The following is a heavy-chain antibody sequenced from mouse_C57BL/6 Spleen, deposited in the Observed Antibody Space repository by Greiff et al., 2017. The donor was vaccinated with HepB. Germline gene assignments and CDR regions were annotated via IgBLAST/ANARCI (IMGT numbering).Heavy chain of an antibody. V-gene: IGHV1-82*01. CDR3: AGGDIMDY. CDR2: IYPGDGDT. Sequence: QVQLQQSGPELVKPGASVKISCKASGYAFSSSWMNWVKQRPGKGLEWIGRIYPGDGDTNYNGKFKGKATLTADKSSSTAYMQLSSLTSEDSAVYFCAGGDIMDYWGQGTSVTVSS. CDR1: GYAFSSSW. J-gene: IGHJ4*01.